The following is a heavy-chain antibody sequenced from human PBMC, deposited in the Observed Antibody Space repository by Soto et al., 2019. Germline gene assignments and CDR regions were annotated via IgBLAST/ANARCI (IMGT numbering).Heavy chain of an antibody. D-gene: IGHD3-10*01. CDR1: GFTSSNYW. Sequence: LRLSCAASGFTSSNYWMHWVRQAPGKGLVWVSRIKSDGRSTSYADSVKGRFTISRDNAKNTLDLQMHGLRAEDMAVYYCARSVRSGSFPYYYYAMDVWGQGTTVTVSS. J-gene: IGHJ6*02. CDR2: IKSDGRST. CDR3: ARSVRSGSFPYYYYAMDV. V-gene: IGHV3-74*01.